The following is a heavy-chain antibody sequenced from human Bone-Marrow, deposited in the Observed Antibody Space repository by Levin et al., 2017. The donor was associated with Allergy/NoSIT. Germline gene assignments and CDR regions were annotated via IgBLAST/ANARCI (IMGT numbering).Heavy chain of an antibody. V-gene: IGHV7-4-1*02. Sequence: ASVKVSCKASGDTLTNYAINWVRQAPGQVPEWMGWFNTNTGNPEYAQDFTGRFVFSLDTSVNTAYLEISSLEVEDSAVYYCATNPGNAFKVWGQGTMVTVS. CDR3: ATNPGNAFKV. J-gene: IGHJ3*01. CDR2: FNTNTGNP. CDR1: GDTLTNYA. D-gene: IGHD1-1*01.